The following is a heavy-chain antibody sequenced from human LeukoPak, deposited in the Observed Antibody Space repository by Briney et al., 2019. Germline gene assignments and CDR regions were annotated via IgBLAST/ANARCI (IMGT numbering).Heavy chain of an antibody. D-gene: IGHD6-19*01. V-gene: IGHV3-23*01. J-gene: IGHJ4*02. CDR1: GFMFSSYA. CDR3: AKDQYASGWYFDS. Sequence: PGGSLRLSCAASGFMFSSYAMGWVRQAPGKGLEWASAISDSGGSTYYADSVKGRFTISRDNSKNTLYLQMNSLRAEDTAVYYCAKDQYASGWYFDSWGQGTLVTVSS. CDR2: ISDSGGST.